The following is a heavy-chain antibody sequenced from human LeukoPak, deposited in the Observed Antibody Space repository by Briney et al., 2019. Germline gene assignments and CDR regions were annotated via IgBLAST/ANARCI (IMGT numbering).Heavy chain of an antibody. Sequence: PSETLSLTCTVSGGSISSGGYYWSWIRQHPGKGLEWIGYIYYSGSTYYNPSLKSRVTISVDTSKNQFSLKLSSVTAADTAVYYCAREGVVGSGGYYWGQGTLVTVSS. CDR3: AREGVVGSGGYY. CDR1: GGSISSGGYY. V-gene: IGHV4-31*03. D-gene: IGHD2-15*01. CDR2: IYYSGST. J-gene: IGHJ4*02.